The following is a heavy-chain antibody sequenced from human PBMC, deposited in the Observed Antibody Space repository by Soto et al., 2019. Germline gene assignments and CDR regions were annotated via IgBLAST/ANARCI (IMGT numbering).Heavy chain of an antibody. D-gene: IGHD3-16*02. CDR1: GGTFSSYA. J-gene: IGHJ4*02. V-gene: IGHV1-69*13. CDR2: TIPIFGTA. Sequence: GASVKVSCKASGGTFSSYAISWVRQAPGQGLELMGGTIPIFGTANYAQKFQGRVTITADESTSTAYMELSSLRSEDTAVYYCASQTRYDYVWGSYRYTGFDYWGQGTLVTVYS. CDR3: ASQTRYDYVWGSYRYTGFDY.